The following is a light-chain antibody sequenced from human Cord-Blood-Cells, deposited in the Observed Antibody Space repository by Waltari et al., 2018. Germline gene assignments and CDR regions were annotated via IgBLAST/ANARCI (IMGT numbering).Light chain of an antibody. V-gene: IGKV1-39*01. J-gene: IGKJ1*01. Sequence: DIQMTQSPSSLSASVGDRVTITCRASQSISSYLNWYQQKPGKAPKRLIYAASSLQSGVPSSFSGSGSGTDFTLTISSLQPEDFATYYCQQSYSTPTFGQGTKVEIK. CDR2: AAS. CDR1: QSISSY. CDR3: QQSYSTPT.